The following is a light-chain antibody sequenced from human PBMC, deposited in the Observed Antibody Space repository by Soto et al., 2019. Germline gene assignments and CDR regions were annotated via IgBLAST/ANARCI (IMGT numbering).Light chain of an antibody. V-gene: IGLV2-14*01. CDR3: SSYTSTSIPDV. CDR1: SSDVGGYYY. Sequence: SALAQPASVSGSPGQSITISCTGTSSDVGGYYYVSWYQHHPGKAPKLMIYEVSYRPSGVSNRFPGSKSGNTASLTISGLQAEDEADYYCSSYTSTSIPDVFGTGTKATVL. J-gene: IGLJ1*01. CDR2: EVS.